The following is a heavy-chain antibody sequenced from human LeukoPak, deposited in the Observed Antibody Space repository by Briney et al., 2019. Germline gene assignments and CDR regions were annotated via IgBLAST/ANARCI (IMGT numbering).Heavy chain of an antibody. CDR1: QLTFSIYA. CDR2: ISGSGSST. Sequence: GGSLRLSCTASQLTFSIYAMSWVRQAPGKGLEWVSDISGSGSSTYYADSVKGRFTISRDNSNNTVYLQMKSLRAEDTALYYCAKSPLHTGTTRVWFDPWGQGTLVTVSS. CDR3: AKSPLHTGTTRVWFDP. J-gene: IGHJ5*02. D-gene: IGHD1-1*01. V-gene: IGHV3-23*01.